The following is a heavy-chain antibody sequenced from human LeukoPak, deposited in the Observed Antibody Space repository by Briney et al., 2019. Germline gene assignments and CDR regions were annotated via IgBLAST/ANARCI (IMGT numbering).Heavy chain of an antibody. V-gene: IGHV3-23*01. Sequence: GGSLRLSCAASGFTFSSYAMSWVRQAPGKGLEWVSAISGSGGSTYYADSVKGRFTISRDNSKNTLYLQMNSLRAGDTAVYYCAKDRYDYGGNFYYYWGQGTLVTVSP. CDR2: ISGSGGST. D-gene: IGHD4-23*01. J-gene: IGHJ4*02. CDR1: GFTFSSYA. CDR3: AKDRYDYGGNFYYY.